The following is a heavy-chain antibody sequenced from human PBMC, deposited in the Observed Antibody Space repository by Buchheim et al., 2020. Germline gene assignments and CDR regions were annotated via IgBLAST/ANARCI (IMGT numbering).Heavy chain of an antibody. D-gene: IGHD5-18*01. CDR2: IKQDGSEK. Sequence: EVQLVESGGGLVQPGGSLRLSCAASGFTFSSYWMSWVRQAPGKGLEWVANIKQDGSEKYYVDSVKGRFTISRDNAKNSLYLQMNSLRAEDTAVYYCARIPSYGYFGHYYYYGMDVWGQGTT. CDR1: GFTFSSYW. J-gene: IGHJ6*02. V-gene: IGHV3-7*01. CDR3: ARIPSYGYFGHYYYYGMDV.